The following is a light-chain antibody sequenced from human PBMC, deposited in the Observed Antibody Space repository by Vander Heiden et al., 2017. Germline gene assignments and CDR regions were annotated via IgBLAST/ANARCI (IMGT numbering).Light chain of an antibody. J-gene: IGLJ1*01. CDR3: NSRDSSGNQDV. CDR1: SLRSYY. CDR2: GKN. V-gene: IGLV3-19*01. Sequence: SSELTQDPAVSVALGQTVRITCQGDSLRSYYASWYQQKPGQAPVLVIYGKNNRPSGIPDRFSGSSSGNTASLTITGAQAEDEADYYGNSRDSSGNQDVVGTGTKVTVL.